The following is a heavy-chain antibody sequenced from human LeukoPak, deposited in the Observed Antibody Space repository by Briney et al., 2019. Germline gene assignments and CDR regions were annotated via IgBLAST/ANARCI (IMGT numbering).Heavy chain of an antibody. CDR2: INYSGDT. J-gene: IGHJ4*02. CDR3: ARANGQLWTTPDY. D-gene: IGHD5-18*01. V-gene: IGHV4-39*01. CDR1: GGSVSSSDYY. Sequence: SETLSLTCTVSGGSVSSSDYYWGWLRQPPGKGLEWIGSINYSGDTYYNPSLKNRVTISVDTSKNQFSLKLSSVTAADTAVYYCARANGQLWTTPDYWGQGTLVTISS.